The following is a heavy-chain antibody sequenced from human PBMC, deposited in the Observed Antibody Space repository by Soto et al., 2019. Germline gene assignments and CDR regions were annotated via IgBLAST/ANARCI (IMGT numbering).Heavy chain of an antibody. J-gene: IGHJ4*02. CDR2: IKNKIDGGTI. CDR3: ATGTSGGYD. Sequence: EVHLVESGGGLVKPGESLRLSCAASGFTFSNAWMTWVRQAPGKGLEWVGRIKNKIDGGTIDYAAPVKGRFTISRDDSKNMLYLQMNSLKSDDTAVYYCATGTSGGYDWGQGTLVTVSS. CDR1: GFTFSNAW. V-gene: IGHV3-15*01. D-gene: IGHD5-12*01.